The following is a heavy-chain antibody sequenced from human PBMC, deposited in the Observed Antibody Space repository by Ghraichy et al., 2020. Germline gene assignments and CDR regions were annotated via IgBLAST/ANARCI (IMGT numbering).Heavy chain of an antibody. Sequence: ETLSLTCTVSGGSISSYYWSWIRQPPGKGLEWIGYIYYSGSTNYNPSLKSRVTISVDTSKKQFSLKLSSVTAADTAVYYCARRGYSYGYIDYWGQTTLVTVSS. CDR2: IYYSGST. CDR3: ARRGYSYGYIDY. V-gene: IGHV4-59*01. CDR1: GGSISSYY. D-gene: IGHD5-18*01. J-gene: IGHJ4*02.